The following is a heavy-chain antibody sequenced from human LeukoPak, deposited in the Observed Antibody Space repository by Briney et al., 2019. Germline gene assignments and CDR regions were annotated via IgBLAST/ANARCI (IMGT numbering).Heavy chain of an antibody. J-gene: IGHJ4*02. V-gene: IGHV1-2*06. CDR2: INPNSGGT. CDR3: ARTAPYAGSWNAKAISYYFDY. CDR1: EYTFTGYY. D-gene: IGHD1-1*01. Sequence: ASVKVSCKASEYTFTGYYMHCVRQAPGQGLEWMGRINPNSGGTNYAQKFQDRVTMTRDTSVSTAYMELNGLRSEDTAVYYCARTAPYAGSWNAKAISYYFDYWGQGSLVTVSS.